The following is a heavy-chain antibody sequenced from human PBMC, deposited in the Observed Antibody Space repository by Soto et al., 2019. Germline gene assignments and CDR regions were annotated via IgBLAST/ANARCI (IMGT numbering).Heavy chain of an antibody. CDR1: GYTFTNYV. CDR3: ARGLTIFGVAIGY. V-gene: IGHV1-3*01. D-gene: IGHD3-3*01. CDR2: INSGNGNT. Sequence: ASVKVSCKTSGYTFTNYVVDWVRQAPGQGLEWMGWINSGNGNTKYSEKFQGRVTITRDTSASTAYMELNSLTSEDTAVYYCARGLTIFGVAIGYWGQGTLVTVSS. J-gene: IGHJ4*02.